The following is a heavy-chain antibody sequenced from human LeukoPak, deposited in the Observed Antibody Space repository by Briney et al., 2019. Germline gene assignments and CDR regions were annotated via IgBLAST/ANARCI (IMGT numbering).Heavy chain of an antibody. CDR3: ARQEGRGGPCSCFDY. D-gene: IGHD2-15*01. J-gene: IGHJ4*02. Sequence: GGSLKLSCAASGLTLSDSIIHWIRQASGKGLEWVGRIKSKTNSYATAYTASVNGRFTISKEDSSNTAYLQMNRLKNTHTAVYCFARQEGRGGPCSCFDYCGQGTLVTVSS. CDR2: IKSKTNSYAT. V-gene: IGHV3-73*01. CDR1: GLTLSDSI.